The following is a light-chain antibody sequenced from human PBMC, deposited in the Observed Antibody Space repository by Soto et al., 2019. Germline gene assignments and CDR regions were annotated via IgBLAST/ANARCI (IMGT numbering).Light chain of an antibody. CDR1: QSVSSR. CDR3: QHYGGMWT. Sequence: DIQMTQSTSNLSASVGDGVTMXCRASQSVSSRLAWYQQTPGQAPKVVIYDASILESGVTSRFGGSGYGTEFSITISSLQPDDLASYRCQHYGGMWTFGQGTKVDIK. V-gene: IGKV1-5*01. J-gene: IGKJ1*01. CDR2: DAS.